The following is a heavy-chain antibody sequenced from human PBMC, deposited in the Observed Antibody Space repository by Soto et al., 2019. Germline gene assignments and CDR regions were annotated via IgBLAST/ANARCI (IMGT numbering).Heavy chain of an antibody. CDR3: AREVMFSTDMKYYFDY. CDR1: GGSISSGGYY. J-gene: IGHJ4*02. Sequence: SETLSLTCTVSGGSISSGGYYWSWIRQHPGKGLEWIGYIYYSGSTYYNPSLKSRVTISVDTSKNQFSLKLSSVTAADTAVYYCAREVMFSTDMKYYFDYWGQGTLVTVSS. V-gene: IGHV4-31*03. D-gene: IGHD3-16*01. CDR2: IYYSGST.